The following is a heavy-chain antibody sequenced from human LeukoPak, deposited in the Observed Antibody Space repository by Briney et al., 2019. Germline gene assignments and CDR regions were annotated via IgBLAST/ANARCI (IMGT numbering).Heavy chain of an antibody. V-gene: IGHV1-69*05. J-gene: IGHJ3*01. CDR1: GGTFSSYA. CDR3: ASGDLGYCSSTSCPTRGNAFDA. D-gene: IGHD2-2*01. CDR2: IIPIFGTA. Sequence: ASVTVSCTASGGTFSSYAISWVRQAPGQGLEWMGGIIPIFGTANYAQKFQGRVTITRDTSASTAYMELSSLRSEDAAVYYCASGDLGYCSSTSCPTRGNAFDAWGQGTMVTVSS.